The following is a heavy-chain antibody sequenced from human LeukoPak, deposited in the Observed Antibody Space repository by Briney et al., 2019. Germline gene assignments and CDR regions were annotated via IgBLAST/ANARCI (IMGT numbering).Heavy chain of an antibody. J-gene: IGHJ4*02. CDR2: INPNSGGT. CDR1: GYTFTGYY. V-gene: IGHV1-2*02. D-gene: IGHD2-15*01. CDR3: AGRYCSGGGCYSNFDY. Sequence: ASVKVSCKASGYTFTGYYMHWVRQAPGQGLEWMGWINPNSGGTNYAQKFQGRVTMTRDTSISTAYMELSRLRSDDTAVYYCAGRYCSGGGCYSNFDYWGQGTLVTVSS.